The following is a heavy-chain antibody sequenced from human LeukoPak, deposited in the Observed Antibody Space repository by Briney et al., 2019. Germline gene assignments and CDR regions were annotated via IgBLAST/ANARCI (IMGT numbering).Heavy chain of an antibody. Sequence: ASVKVSYKASGYTFTGYYMHWVRQAPGQGLEWMGWISAYNGNTNYAQKLQGRVTMTTDTSTSTAYMELRSLRSDDTAVYYCARDRRDSSSWFDYWGQGTLVTVSS. CDR1: GYTFTGYY. V-gene: IGHV1-18*04. CDR3: ARDRRDSSSWFDY. J-gene: IGHJ5*01. CDR2: ISAYNGNT. D-gene: IGHD6-13*01.